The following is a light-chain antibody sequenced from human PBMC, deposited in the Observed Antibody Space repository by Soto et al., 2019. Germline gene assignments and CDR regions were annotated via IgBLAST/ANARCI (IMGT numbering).Light chain of an antibody. V-gene: IGKV3-15*01. CDR1: QSVSSN. CDR2: GAS. CDR3: QQYNNWPPFT. J-gene: IGKJ3*01. Sequence: EIVMTQSPATLSVSPGERATLSCRASQSVSSNLAWYQQKPGQAPRLLIYGASTRATGIPARFIGSGSGTEFSPTISSLQSEDFAVYYCQQYNNWPPFTFGPGTKVDIK.